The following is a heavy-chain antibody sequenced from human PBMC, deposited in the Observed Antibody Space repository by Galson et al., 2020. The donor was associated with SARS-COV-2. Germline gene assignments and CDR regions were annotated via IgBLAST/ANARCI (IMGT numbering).Heavy chain of an antibody. CDR2: ISYDGSNK. CDR1: GFTFSSYA. V-gene: IGHV3-30*04. D-gene: IGHD6-19*01. Sequence: GESLKISCAASGFTFSSYAMHWVRQAPGKGLEWVAVISYDGSNKYYADSVKGRFTISRDNSKNTLYLQMNSLRAEDTAVYYCARDQGIAVADHFDYWGQGTLVTVSS. J-gene: IGHJ4*02. CDR3: ARDQGIAVADHFDY.